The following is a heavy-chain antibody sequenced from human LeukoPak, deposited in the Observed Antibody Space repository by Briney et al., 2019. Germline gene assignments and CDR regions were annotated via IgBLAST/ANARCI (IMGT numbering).Heavy chain of an antibody. CDR1: GVSISSYY. Sequence: SETLSLTCTVSGVSISSYYRSWIRQPAGKGLEWIGRIYTSGSTNYNPSLKSRVTMSVDTSKNQFSLKLSSVTAADTAVYYCARDMGYDSSGYYSYDAFDIWGQGTMVTVSS. V-gene: IGHV4-4*07. D-gene: IGHD3-22*01. J-gene: IGHJ3*02. CDR3: ARDMGYDSSGYYSYDAFDI. CDR2: IYTSGST.